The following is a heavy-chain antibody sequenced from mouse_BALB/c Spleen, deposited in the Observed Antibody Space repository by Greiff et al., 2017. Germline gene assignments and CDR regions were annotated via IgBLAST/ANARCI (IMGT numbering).Heavy chain of an antibody. CDR2: IYPGGGYT. J-gene: IGHJ2*01. V-gene: IGHV1-63*02. CDR3: ARGGRGRSGFDY. CDR1: GYTFTNYW. D-gene: IGHD3-1*01. Sequence: QVQLQQSGAELVRPGTSVKISCKASGYTFTNYWLGWVKQRPGHGLEWIGDIYPGGGYTNYNEKFKGKATLTADTSSSTAYMQLSSLTSEDSAVYFCARGGRGRSGFDYWGQGTTLTVSS.